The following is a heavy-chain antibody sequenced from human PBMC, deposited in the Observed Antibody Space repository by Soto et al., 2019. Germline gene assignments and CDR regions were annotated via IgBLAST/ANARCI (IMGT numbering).Heavy chain of an antibody. J-gene: IGHJ6*02. CDR3: ASDIVVVPAATDTYYYYGMDV. CDR2: ISYDGSNK. V-gene: IGHV3-30-3*01. CDR1: GFTFSSYA. D-gene: IGHD2-2*01. Sequence: QVQLVESGGGVVQPGRSLRLSCAASGFTFSSYAMHWVRQAPGKGLEWVAVISYDGSNKYYADSVKGRFTISRDNSKNTLYLQMNSLRAEDTAVYYCASDIVVVPAATDTYYYYGMDVWDQGTTVTVSS.